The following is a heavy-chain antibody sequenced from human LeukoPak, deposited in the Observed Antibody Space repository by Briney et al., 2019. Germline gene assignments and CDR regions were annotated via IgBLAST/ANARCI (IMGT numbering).Heavy chain of an antibody. CDR2: VSWNSGSI. J-gene: IGHJ4*02. V-gene: IGHV3-9*03. D-gene: IGHD5-12*01. CDR3: AKDIGGLSGSTFDY. CDR1: GFTFDDYA. Sequence: LPGGSLRLSCAASGFTFDDYAMHWVRQAPGKGLEWVSGVSWNSGSIGYADSVKGRFTISRDNAKNSLYLQMNSLRAEDMALYYCAKDIGGLSGSTFDYWGQGTLVTVSS.